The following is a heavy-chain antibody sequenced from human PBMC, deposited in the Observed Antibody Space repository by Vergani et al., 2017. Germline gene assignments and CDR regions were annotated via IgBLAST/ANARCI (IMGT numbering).Heavy chain of an antibody. D-gene: IGHD6-6*01. J-gene: IGHJ5*02. CDR3: AKDLVTSSGGGWFDP. Sequence: EVQLEESGGGLVLPGRFLRLFCVASGFTSAGYAMHWVRQAPGKGLEWVSGISWNSNSIGYAGSVKGRFTISRDNAKNSLYLQMNSLRAEDTALYYCAKDLVTSSGGGWFDPWGQGTLVTVSS. CDR2: ISWNSNSI. V-gene: IGHV3-9*02. CDR1: GFTSAGYA.